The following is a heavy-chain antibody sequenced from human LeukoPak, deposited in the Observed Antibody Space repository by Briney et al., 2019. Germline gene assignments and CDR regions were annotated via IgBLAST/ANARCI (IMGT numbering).Heavy chain of an antibody. CDR1: GGTFSSYA. CDR3: ARDGALGGYSYGYWFDP. D-gene: IGHD5-18*01. Sequence: SVKVSCKASGGTFSSYAISWVRQAPGQGLEWMGGIIPIFGTANYAQKFQGRVTITADESTSTAYMELSSPRSEDTAVYYCARDGALGGYSYGYWFDPWGQGTLVTVSS. V-gene: IGHV1-69*01. CDR2: IIPIFGTA. J-gene: IGHJ5*02.